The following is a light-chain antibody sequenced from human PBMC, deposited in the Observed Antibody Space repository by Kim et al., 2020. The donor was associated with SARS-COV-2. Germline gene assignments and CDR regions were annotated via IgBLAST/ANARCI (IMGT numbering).Light chain of an antibody. J-gene: IGKJ2*01. V-gene: IGKV3-15*01. CDR1: QGVSNN. Sequence: EIVMTQSPATLSVSPGERATLSCRASQGVSNNLAWYQHKPGQPPRLLIYGASTRATGVPARFSGSGSGTDFTLTVSSLQSEDFAVYYCHQYNDWPPGDTFGQGTKLEIK. CDR2: GAS. CDR3: HQYNDWPPGDT.